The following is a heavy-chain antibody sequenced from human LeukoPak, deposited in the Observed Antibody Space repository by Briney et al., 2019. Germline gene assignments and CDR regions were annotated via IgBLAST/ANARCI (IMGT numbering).Heavy chain of an antibody. CDR2: ISWNSGI. D-gene: IGHD3-22*01. Sequence: PGRSLRLSCVASGFPFDDYGMSWVRQSPGKGLEWVSSISWNSGIDYADSVKGRFTISRDNAKNSLYLQMNSLRVEDTAFYYCAKDRFFYDSGSKANGGQGTLVTVSS. CDR3: AKDRFFYDSGSKAN. CDR1: GFPFDDYG. V-gene: IGHV3-9*01. J-gene: IGHJ4*02.